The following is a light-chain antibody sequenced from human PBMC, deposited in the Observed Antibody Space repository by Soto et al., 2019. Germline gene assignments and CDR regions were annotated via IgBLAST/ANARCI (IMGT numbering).Light chain of an antibody. V-gene: IGKV1-12*01. CDR2: AAS. Sequence: DIQMTQSPSSESASVGYRVTITCQASQGNSSWLAWFQQKPGEGPRLLIYAASSLHSGVPSRFSGSGSGTDFTLTISSLQPEDFATYYCQQGDSFPLTFGGGTKVEIK. CDR1: QGNSSW. J-gene: IGKJ4*01. CDR3: QQGDSFPLT.